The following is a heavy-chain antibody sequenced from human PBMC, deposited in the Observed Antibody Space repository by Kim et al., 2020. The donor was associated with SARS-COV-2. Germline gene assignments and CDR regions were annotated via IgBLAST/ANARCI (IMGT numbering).Heavy chain of an antibody. Sequence: SETLSLTCTVSGGSVSSGRYYWSWIRQTPGEGLEWIACINYSGSTSHNPSLKSRVTISLDTSKNQFSLRLNSVTAADTAVYYCARDPGVTIFEGMDVWG. CDR2: INYSGST. D-gene: IGHD3-3*01. V-gene: IGHV4-61*01. CDR1: GGSVSSGRYY. CDR3: ARDPGVTIFEGMDV. J-gene: IGHJ6*02.